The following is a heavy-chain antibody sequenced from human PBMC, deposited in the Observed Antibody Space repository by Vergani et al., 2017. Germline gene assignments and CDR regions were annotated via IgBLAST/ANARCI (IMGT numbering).Heavy chain of an antibody. D-gene: IGHD3-16*01. Sequence: QVQLQESGPGLVKPSETLSLTCTVSGGSISSYYWSWIRQPPGKGLEWIGYIYYSGSTNYNPSLKSRVTISVDKSKNQFSLKLSSVTAADTAVYYCARESGYDYYYYYMDVWGKGTTVTVSS. V-gene: IGHV4-59*12. CDR1: GGSISSYY. CDR3: ARESGYDYYYYYMDV. CDR2: IYYSGST. J-gene: IGHJ6*03.